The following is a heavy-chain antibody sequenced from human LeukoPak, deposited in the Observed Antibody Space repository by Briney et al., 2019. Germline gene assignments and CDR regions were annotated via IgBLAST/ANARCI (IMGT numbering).Heavy chain of an antibody. CDR2: IWNDGSHK. D-gene: IGHD5-12*01. V-gene: IGHV3-33*01. J-gene: IGHJ3*02. CDR1: GFTFSSYG. Sequence: PGRSLRLSCAASGFTFSSYGMHWVRQAPGRGLEWVAVIWNDGSHKYYADSVKGRFTISRDNSKNTLYLQMNSLRAEDTAVYYCARLSGYEKGYVFDIWGQGTMVTVPS. CDR3: ARLSGYEKGYVFDI.